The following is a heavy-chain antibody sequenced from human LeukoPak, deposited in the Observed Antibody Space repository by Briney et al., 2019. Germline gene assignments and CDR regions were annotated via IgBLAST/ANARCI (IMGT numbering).Heavy chain of an antibody. V-gene: IGHV3-30-3*01. CDR2: ISYDGSNK. D-gene: IGHD2-2*01. CDR1: GFTFSSYA. Sequence: GRSLRLSCAASGFTFSSYAMHWVRQAPGKGLEWVAVISYDGSNKYYADSVKGRFTISRDNSKNTLYLQMNSLRAEDTAVYYCAKDVPSWGQGTLVTVSS. CDR3: AKDVPS. J-gene: IGHJ1*01.